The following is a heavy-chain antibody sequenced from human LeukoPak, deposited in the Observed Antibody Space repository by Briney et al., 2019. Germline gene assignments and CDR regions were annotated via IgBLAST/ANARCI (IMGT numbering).Heavy chain of an antibody. Sequence: PGGSLRLSCAASGFTFSSYAMGWVRQAPGKGLEWVSAISGSGGSTYYADSVKGRFTISRDNSKNTLYLQMNSLRAEDTAVYYCAPDVVIAIPTFDYWGQGTLVTVSS. CDR1: GFTFSSYA. CDR3: APDVVIAIPTFDY. J-gene: IGHJ4*02. CDR2: ISGSGGST. D-gene: IGHD2-21*01. V-gene: IGHV3-23*01.